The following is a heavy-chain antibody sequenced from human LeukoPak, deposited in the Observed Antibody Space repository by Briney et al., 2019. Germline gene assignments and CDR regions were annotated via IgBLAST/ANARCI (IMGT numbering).Heavy chain of an antibody. CDR3: AKDLCFGCSGFYYGIFDY. CDR1: GGSISSYY. Sequence: SETLSLTCTVSGGSISSYYWSWIRQPPGKGLEWIGYIYYSGSTNYNPSLKSRVTISVDTSKNQFSLKLSSVTAADTAVYYCAKDLCFGCSGFYYGIFDYWGQGTLVTVSS. J-gene: IGHJ4*02. CDR2: IYYSGST. V-gene: IGHV4-59*12. D-gene: IGHD3-22*01.